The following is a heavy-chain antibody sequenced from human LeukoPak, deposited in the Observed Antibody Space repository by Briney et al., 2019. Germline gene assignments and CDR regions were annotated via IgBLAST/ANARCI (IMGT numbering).Heavy chain of an antibody. CDR2: IKQDGSEK. V-gene: IGHV3-7*01. CDR1: GFTFSSYW. Sequence: PGGSLRLSCAASGFTFSSYWMSWVRQAPGKGLEWVANIKQDGSEKYYVDSVKGRFTISRDNAKNSLYLQMNSLRAEDTAVYYCAREFLYYDSSGYEVALDPWGQGTLVTVSS. D-gene: IGHD3-22*01. J-gene: IGHJ5*02. CDR3: AREFLYYDSSGYEVALDP.